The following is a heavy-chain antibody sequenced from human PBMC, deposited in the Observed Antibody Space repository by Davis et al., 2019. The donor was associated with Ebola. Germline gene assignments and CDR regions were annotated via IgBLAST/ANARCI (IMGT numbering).Heavy chain of an antibody. D-gene: IGHD3-3*01. J-gene: IGHJ4*02. CDR2: IWYDGSNK. CDR3: AGGITIFGVVIL. CDR1: GFTFSSYG. Sequence: GGSLRLSCAASGFTFSSYGMHWVRQAPGKGLEWVAVIWYDGSNKYYADSVKGRFTISRDNSKNTLYLQMNSLRAEDTAVYYCAGGITIFGVVILWGQGTLVTVSS. V-gene: IGHV3-33*01.